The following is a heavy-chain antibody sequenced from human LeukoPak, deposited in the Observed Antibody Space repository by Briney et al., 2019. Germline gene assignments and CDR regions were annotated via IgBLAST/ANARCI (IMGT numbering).Heavy chain of an antibody. Sequence: GESLKISCKGSGYSFTSYWIGWVRQMPGKGLEWMGIIYPGDSDTRYGPSFQGQVTISADKSISTAYLQWSSLKASDTAMYYCARSDFPPYYDNGHYYYYGMDVWGQGTTVTVSS. J-gene: IGHJ6*02. V-gene: IGHV5-51*01. CDR1: GYSFTSYW. CDR3: ARSDFPPYYDNGHYYYYGMDV. CDR2: IYPGDSDT. D-gene: IGHD4/OR15-4a*01.